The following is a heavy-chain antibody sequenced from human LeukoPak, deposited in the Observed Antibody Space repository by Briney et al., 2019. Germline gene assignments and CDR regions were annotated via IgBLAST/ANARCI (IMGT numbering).Heavy chain of an antibody. J-gene: IGHJ4*02. CDR1: GGSISSGGYY. D-gene: IGHD2-2*01. Sequence: SETLSLTCTVSGGSISSGGYYWSWIRQPAGKGLEWIGRIYTSGSTNYNPSLKSRVTMSVDTSKNQFSLKLSSVTAADTAVYYCARESSEDIVVVPAASDWYYFDYWGQGTLVTVSS. V-gene: IGHV4-61*02. CDR2: IYTSGST. CDR3: ARESSEDIVVVPAASDWYYFDY.